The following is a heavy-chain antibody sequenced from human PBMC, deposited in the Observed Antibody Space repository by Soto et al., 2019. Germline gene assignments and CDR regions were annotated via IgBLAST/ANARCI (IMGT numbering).Heavy chain of an antibody. CDR1: GFTFSTYS. J-gene: IGHJ4*02. V-gene: IGHV3-48*02. Sequence: EVQLVESGGGLVQPGGSLRLSCAASGFTFSTYSMNWVRQAPGKGLEWVSYISSSRSPIYYADSVKGRFTISRDNAKNSLYLQINSLRDEDTAVYYCARDPGGFDYWGQGTLVTVSS. CDR3: ARDPGGFDY. CDR2: ISSSRSPI.